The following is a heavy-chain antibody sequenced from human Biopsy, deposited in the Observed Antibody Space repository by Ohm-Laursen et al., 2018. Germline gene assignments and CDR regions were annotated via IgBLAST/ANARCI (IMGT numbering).Heavy chain of an antibody. Sequence: SLRLSCTASGFMFSASWMSWARQAPGKGLEWVANINPDGSVKYFADSVKGRFTISRDNAENSMYLQMSSLTVDDTAVYYCATKLTGYFHHWGQGTLVIVSS. D-gene: IGHD3-9*01. V-gene: IGHV3-7*03. CDR3: ATKLTGYFHH. CDR2: INPDGSVK. CDR1: GFMFSASW. J-gene: IGHJ1*01.